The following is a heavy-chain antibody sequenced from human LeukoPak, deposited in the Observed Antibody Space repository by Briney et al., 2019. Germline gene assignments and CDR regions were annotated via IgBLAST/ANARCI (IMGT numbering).Heavy chain of an antibody. V-gene: IGHV4-61*08. Sequence: SETLSLTCTVSGGSVSGGDSYWTWIRQPPGKGLEWIGYISYSATDYNPSLKSRVSISVDRSKNQFSLKLRSVTAADTAVYFCAREGACSGGSCYSYGWIDSWGQGTLVTVSS. CDR1: GGSVSGGDSY. CDR2: ISYSAT. J-gene: IGHJ5*01. D-gene: IGHD2-15*01. CDR3: AREGACSGGSCYSYGWIDS.